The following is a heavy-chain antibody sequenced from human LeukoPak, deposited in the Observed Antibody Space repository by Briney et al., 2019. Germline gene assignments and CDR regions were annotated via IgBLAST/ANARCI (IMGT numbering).Heavy chain of an antibody. J-gene: IGHJ4*02. CDR2: IYYSGST. D-gene: IGHD3-3*01. V-gene: IGHV4-59*08. CDR3: ARLSENYEGTRFDL. Sequence: SETLSLTCTVSGGSISSYSWSWIRQPPGKGLEWIGYIYYSGSTNYNPSLKSRVAISLDTSKNQFSLKLNSVTAADTALYYCARLSENYEGTRFDLWGQGTLVTVSS. CDR1: GGSISSYS.